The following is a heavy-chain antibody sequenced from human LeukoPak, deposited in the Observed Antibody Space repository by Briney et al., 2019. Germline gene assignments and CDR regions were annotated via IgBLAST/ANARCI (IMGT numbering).Heavy chain of an antibody. CDR1: GFTFDDYA. V-gene: IGHV3-9*01. CDR3: AKDMSDGYNYYYYGMDV. J-gene: IGHJ6*02. Sequence: GGSLRLSCAASGFTFDDYAMHWVRQAPGKGLEWVSGISWNSGSIGYADSVKGRFTISRDNAKNSLYLQMNSLRAEDTALYYCAKDMSDGYNYYYYGMDVWGQGTTVTVSS. D-gene: IGHD5-24*01. CDR2: ISWNSGSI.